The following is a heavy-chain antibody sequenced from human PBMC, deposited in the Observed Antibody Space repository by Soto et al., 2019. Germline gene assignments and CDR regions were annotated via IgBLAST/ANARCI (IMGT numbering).Heavy chain of an antibody. D-gene: IGHD3-22*01. J-gene: IGHJ4*02. V-gene: IGHV3-74*01. Sequence: VGSLRLSCAASGFTFSSYWMHWVRQAPGKGLVWVSRINSDGSSTSYADAVKGRFTISRDNAKNTLYLQMNSLRAEDTAVYYCARGYMYYYDSSGYLRDYWGQGTLVTVSS. CDR2: INSDGSST. CDR1: GFTFSSYW. CDR3: ARGYMYYYDSSGYLRDY.